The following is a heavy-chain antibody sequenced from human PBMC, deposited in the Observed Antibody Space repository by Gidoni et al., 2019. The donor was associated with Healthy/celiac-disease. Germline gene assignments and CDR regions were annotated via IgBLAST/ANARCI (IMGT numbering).Heavy chain of an antibody. J-gene: IGHJ3*02. CDR1: GFTFSSYW. CDR3: ARDPHSSGYFDAFDI. Sequence: EVQLVESGGGWVQPGGSLRLSCAASGFTFSSYWMSWVRQAPGKGLEWVANIKQDGSEKYYVDSVKGRFTISRDNAKNSLYLQMNSLRAEDTAVYYCARDPHSSGYFDAFDIWGQGTMVTVSS. V-gene: IGHV3-7*03. CDR2: IKQDGSEK. D-gene: IGHD3-22*01.